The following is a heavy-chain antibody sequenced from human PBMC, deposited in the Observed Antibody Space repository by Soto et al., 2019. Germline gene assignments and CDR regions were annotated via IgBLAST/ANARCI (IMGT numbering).Heavy chain of an antibody. CDR2: ISGSGGST. D-gene: IGHD3-22*01. CDR1: GFTFSSYA. J-gene: IGHJ6*02. Sequence: GGSLRLSCAASGFTFSSYAMSWVRQAPGKGLEWVSAISGSGGSTYYADSVKGRFTISRDNSKNTLYLQMNSLRAEDTAVYYCAKDREVVITTYYYYGMDVWGQGTTVTVSS. V-gene: IGHV3-23*01. CDR3: AKDREVVITTYYYYGMDV.